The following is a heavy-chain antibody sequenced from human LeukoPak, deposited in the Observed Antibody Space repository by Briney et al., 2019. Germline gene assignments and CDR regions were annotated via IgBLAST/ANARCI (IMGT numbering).Heavy chain of an antibody. D-gene: IGHD6-19*01. CDR2: ISYDGSNK. Sequence: GGSLRLSCAASGFTFSSYAMHWVRQAPGKGLEWVAVISYDGSNKYYADSVKGRFTISRDNSKNTLYLQMNSLRAEDTAVYYCARDSDSSGWYEIDYWGQGTLVTVSS. V-gene: IGHV3-30*04. J-gene: IGHJ4*02. CDR3: ARDSDSSGWYEIDY. CDR1: GFTFSSYA.